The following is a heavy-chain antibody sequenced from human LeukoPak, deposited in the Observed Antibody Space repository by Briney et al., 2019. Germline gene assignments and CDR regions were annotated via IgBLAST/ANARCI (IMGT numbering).Heavy chain of an antibody. CDR2: ISYDGSNK. CDR1: GFTFSSYA. J-gene: IGHJ4*02. Sequence: GGSLRLSCAASGFTFSSYAMHWVRQAPGKGLEGVAVISYDGSNKYYADSVKGRFTISRDNSKNTLYLQMNSLSAEDTAVYYCARDQTITMVRGVSKGGAFDFDYWGQGTLVTVSS. V-gene: IGHV3-30*04. D-gene: IGHD3-10*01. CDR3: ARDQTITMVRGVSKGGAFDFDY.